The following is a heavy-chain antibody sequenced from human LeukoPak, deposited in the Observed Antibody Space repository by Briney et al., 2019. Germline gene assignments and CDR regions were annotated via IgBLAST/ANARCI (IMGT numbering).Heavy chain of an antibody. V-gene: IGHV1-2*02. CDR1: GYTFTGYY. D-gene: IGHD4-17*01. CDR3: ARVPYGDLSRFDC. Sequence: ASVKVSCKASGYTFTGYYMHWVRQAPGQGLEWMGWISPNSGGTNYAQKFQGRVTMTRDTSISTAYMELSRLRSDDTAVYYCARVPYGDLSRFDCWGQGTLVTVSS. J-gene: IGHJ4*02. CDR2: ISPNSGGT.